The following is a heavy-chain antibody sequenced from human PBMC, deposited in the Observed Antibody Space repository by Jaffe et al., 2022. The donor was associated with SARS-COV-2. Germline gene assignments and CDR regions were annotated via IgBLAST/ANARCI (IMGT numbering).Heavy chain of an antibody. CDR3: ARNSMVGWGDYYYGMDV. D-gene: IGHD3-16*01. Sequence: QVQLVESGGGLVKPGGSLRLSCAASGFTFSDYYMSWIRQAPGKGLEWVSYISSSSSYTNYADSVKGRFTISRDNAKNSLYLQMNSLRAEDTAVYYCARNSMVGWGDYYYGMDVWGQGTTVTVSS. CDR2: ISSSSSYT. V-gene: IGHV3-11*06. J-gene: IGHJ6*02. CDR1: GFTFSDYY.